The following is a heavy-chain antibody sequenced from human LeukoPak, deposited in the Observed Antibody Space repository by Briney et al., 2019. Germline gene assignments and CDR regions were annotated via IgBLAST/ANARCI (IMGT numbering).Heavy chain of an antibody. Sequence: HPGGSLRLSCSASGFTFSSYVMHWVRQAPGKGLEYVSGISGDGARTYYADSVKGRFTISRDNSKNTLYVQMTSLRAKDTAVYYCVYRVQGLVKWGQGTLVTVSS. J-gene: IGHJ4*02. CDR3: VYRVQGLVK. CDR2: ISGDGART. D-gene: IGHD2-21*01. CDR1: GFTFSSYV. V-gene: IGHV3-64*05.